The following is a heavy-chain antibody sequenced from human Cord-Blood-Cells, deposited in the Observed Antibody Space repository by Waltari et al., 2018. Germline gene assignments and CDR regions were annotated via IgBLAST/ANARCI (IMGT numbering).Heavy chain of an antibody. D-gene: IGHD2-2*01. V-gene: IGHV1-8*01. CDR1: GYIFTSYY. Sequence: QVQLVQSGAEVKKPGASVKVSCKASGYIFTSYYINWVRQATGQGREWMGWMNPNGGNTGYAQKYQERVPMTRNTPKSTAYMSLGSLGSEDTAVYYCASSIPADDAFDIWGQGTMVTVSS. J-gene: IGHJ3*02. CDR2: MNPNGGNT. CDR3: ASSIPADDAFDI.